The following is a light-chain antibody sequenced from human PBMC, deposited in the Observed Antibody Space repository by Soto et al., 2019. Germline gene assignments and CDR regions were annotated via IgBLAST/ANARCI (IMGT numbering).Light chain of an antibody. Sequence: IVLTQSPATLSLSPGETATLSCKASEPIKTFYFGWYQHKPGQSPRLLINGVYTRATGIPDRFSGSGSGTDFTLTISRLEPEDFAVYFCQQYKNWPPITFGQGTRLEIK. CDR1: EPIKTFY. CDR3: QQYKNWPPIT. V-gene: IGKV3D-20*02. CDR2: GVY. J-gene: IGKJ5*01.